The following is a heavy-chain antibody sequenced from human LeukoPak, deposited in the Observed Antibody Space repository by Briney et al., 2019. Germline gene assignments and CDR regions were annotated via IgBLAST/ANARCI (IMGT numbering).Heavy chain of an antibody. J-gene: IGHJ3*02. D-gene: IGHD3-22*01. Sequence: GGSLRLSCAASGFTVSRNYMSWVRQAPGKGLEWVSVISSGGNTYYTDSVKGRFTISRDNSKNTLYLQMSSLRVEDTAVYYCARNDRGAFDIWGQGTMVAVSS. CDR1: GFTVSRNY. V-gene: IGHV3-53*01. CDR2: ISSGGNT. CDR3: ARNDRGAFDI.